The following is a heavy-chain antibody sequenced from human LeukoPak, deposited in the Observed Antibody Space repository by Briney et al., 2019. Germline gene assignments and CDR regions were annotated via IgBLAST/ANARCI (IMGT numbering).Heavy chain of an antibody. D-gene: IGHD1-20*01. CDR3: AREVITGPYYFDY. CDR2: IYYSGST. CDR1: GGSISSYY. V-gene: IGHV4-59*08. J-gene: IGHJ4*02. Sequence: SETLSLTCTVSGGSISSYYWSWIRQPPGKGLEWIGYIYYSGSTNYNPSLTSRVTISVDTSKNQFSLKLSSVTAADTAVYYCAREVITGPYYFDYWGQGTLVTVSS.